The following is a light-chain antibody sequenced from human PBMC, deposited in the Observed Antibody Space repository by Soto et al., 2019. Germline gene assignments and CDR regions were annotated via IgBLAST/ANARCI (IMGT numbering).Light chain of an antibody. CDR2: GAS. CDR3: QQYGSSPWT. Sequence: EIVLTQSPATLSFSPGERGTLSCRASESVTNYLAWYQQKPGQAPRLLIYGASTRATGIPARFSGSGSGTDFTLTISRLEPEDFAVYYCQQYGSSPWTFGQGTKVDIK. CDR1: ESVTNY. J-gene: IGKJ1*01. V-gene: IGKV3-20*01.